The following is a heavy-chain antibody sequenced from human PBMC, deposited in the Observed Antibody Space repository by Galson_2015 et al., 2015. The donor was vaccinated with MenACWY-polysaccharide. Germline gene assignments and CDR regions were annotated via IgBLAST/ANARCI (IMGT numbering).Heavy chain of an antibody. CDR1: GYTFTGYY. D-gene: IGHD6-19*01. CDR2: INPNSGGT. V-gene: IGHV1-2*02. CDR3: ASQDSSGWYYFDY. J-gene: IGHJ4*02. Sequence: QSGAEVKKPGESLKISCTASGYTFTGYYMHWVRQAPGQGLEWMGWINPNSGGTNYAQKFQGRVTMTRDTSISTAYMELSRLRSDDTAVYYCASQDSSGWYYFDYWGQGTLVTVSS.